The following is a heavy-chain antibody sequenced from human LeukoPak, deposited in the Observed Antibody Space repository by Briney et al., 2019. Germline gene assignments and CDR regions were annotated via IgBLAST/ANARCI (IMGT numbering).Heavy chain of an antibody. V-gene: IGHV1-69*05. CDR1: GLTLSTYA. CDR3: ASSPRIVGRLDYYYYMDV. J-gene: IGHJ6*03. D-gene: IGHD6-6*01. CDR2: IIPMFGSA. Sequence: SVKVSRKASGLTLSTYAISWVRQAPGQGLEWMGGIIPMFGSAHYAQKFQDRVTITTDESTTIAYMELSSLRSEDTAVYYCASSPRIVGRLDYYYYMDVWGKGTTVTVSS.